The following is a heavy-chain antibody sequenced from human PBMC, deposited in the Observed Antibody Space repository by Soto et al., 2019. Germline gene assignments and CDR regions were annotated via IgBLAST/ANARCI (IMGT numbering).Heavy chain of an antibody. Sequence: QVQLQESGPGLVKPSQTLSLTCTLSGGSISSEGYYWTWIRQHPGKGLEWIGDFYSSGTTSYNPSRKSRLTISVDTSNNQFSLRLSSVTAADTAMYYCARRHDILTGSDSFDVWGRGTMVTVSS. D-gene: IGHD3-9*01. CDR1: GGSISSEGYY. J-gene: IGHJ3*01. CDR2: FYSSGTT. CDR3: ARRHDILTGSDSFDV. V-gene: IGHV4-31*03.